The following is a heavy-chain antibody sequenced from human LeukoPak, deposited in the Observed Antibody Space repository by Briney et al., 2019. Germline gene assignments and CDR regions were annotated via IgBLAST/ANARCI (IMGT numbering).Heavy chain of an antibody. D-gene: IGHD6-13*01. CDR2: ISSSSSDI. Sequence: GGSLGLYCTASGFTFSGYSMNWVRQAPGKGLEWVSSISSSSSDIYYADSVKGRFTISRDNAKNSLYLQMNSLRAEDTAVYYCAQASIAAAVGYWGQGTLVTVSS. V-gene: IGHV3-21*01. J-gene: IGHJ4*02. CDR3: AQASIAAAVGY. CDR1: GFTFSGYS.